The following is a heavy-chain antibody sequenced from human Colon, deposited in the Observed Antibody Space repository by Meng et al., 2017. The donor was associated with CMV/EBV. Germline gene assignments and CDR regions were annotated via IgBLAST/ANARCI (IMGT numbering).Heavy chain of an antibody. CDR3: ATYITASTDY. V-gene: IGHV3-21*01. CDR1: GFSLSGHS. J-gene: IGHJ4*02. Sequence: GESLKISCAASGFSLSGHSMNWVRQAPGKGLEWVSSISPGSPSIHYADSVKGRFSVSRDNAKNSLYLQMDSLRAEDTAVYYCATYITASTDYWGPGTLVTVSS. D-gene: IGHD1-14*01. CDR2: ISPGSPSI.